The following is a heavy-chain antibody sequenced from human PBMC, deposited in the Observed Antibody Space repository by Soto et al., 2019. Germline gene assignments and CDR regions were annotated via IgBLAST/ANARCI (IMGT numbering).Heavy chain of an antibody. Sequence: QVQLQESGPGLVKPSQTLSLTCTVSGGSISSGGYYWSWIRQHPGKGLEWIGYIYYSGSTYYNPSHKSRVNISVDTSKNQFSLKLSSVTAADTAVYYCANSGSSSSASFDYWGQGTRVTVSS. CDR3: ANSGSSSSASFDY. D-gene: IGHD6-6*01. V-gene: IGHV4-31*03. J-gene: IGHJ4*02. CDR1: GGSISSGGYY. CDR2: IYYSGST.